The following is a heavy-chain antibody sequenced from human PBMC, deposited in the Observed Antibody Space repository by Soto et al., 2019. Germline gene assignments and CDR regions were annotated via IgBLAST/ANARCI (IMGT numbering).Heavy chain of an antibody. V-gene: IGHV3-11*05. CDR3: ATMSSTGWYVY. D-gene: IGHD6-19*01. J-gene: IGHJ4*02. CDR1: GFTFSDFY. CDR2: ISSSGFYR. Sequence: QVQLVESGGGLVKPGESLRLSCAASGFTFSDFYLNWIRQAPGKGLERISYISSSGFYRNYAGSVKGRFTISRDNANNSVFLQMNSLRAEDTAIYYCATMSSTGWYVYWGQGTLVTVSS.